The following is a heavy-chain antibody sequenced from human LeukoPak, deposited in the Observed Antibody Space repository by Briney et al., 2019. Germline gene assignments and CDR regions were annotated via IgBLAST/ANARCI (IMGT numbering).Heavy chain of an antibody. CDR2: IYYSGST. Sequence: PSETLSLTCTVSGGSISSSSYYWGWIRQPPGKGLEWIGYIYYSGSTYYNPSLKSRVTISVDTSKNQFSLKLSSVTAADTAVYYCARLTDSGGIDPWGQGTLVTVSS. V-gene: IGHV4-31*03. CDR1: GGSISSSSYY. CDR3: ARLTDSGGIDP. J-gene: IGHJ5*02. D-gene: IGHD6-19*01.